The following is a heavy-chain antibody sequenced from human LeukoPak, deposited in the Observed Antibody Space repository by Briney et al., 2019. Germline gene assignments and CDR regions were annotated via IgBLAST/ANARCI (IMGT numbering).Heavy chain of an antibody. CDR1: GFTFDDYA. V-gene: IGHV3-9*01. D-gene: IGHD5-24*01. Sequence: GGSLRLSCAASGFTFDDYAMHWVRQAPGKGLEWVSGIGWNSGSIGYADSVKGRFTISRDNAKNSLYLQMNSLRAEDTALYYCAKASRWLQLSDWGQGTLVTVSS. CDR3: AKASRWLQLSD. J-gene: IGHJ4*02. CDR2: IGWNSGSI.